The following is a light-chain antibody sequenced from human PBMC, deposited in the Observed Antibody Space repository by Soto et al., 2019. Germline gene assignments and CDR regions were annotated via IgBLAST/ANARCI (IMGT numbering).Light chain of an antibody. Sequence: IPMTQSPSSLSASVVDRVTITCRASQVITNFLAWYQQKPGKVPRLLIYKASTLKSGVPSRFSGSGSGTEFTLTISSLQPDDFATYYCQHYNSYSEAFGQGTKVDIK. J-gene: IGKJ1*01. CDR2: KAS. V-gene: IGKV1-5*03. CDR3: QHYNSYSEA. CDR1: QVITNF.